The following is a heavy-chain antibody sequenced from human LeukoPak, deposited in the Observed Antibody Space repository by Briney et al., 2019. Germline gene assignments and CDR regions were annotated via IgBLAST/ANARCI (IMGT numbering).Heavy chain of an antibody. CDR1: GGSISSYY. J-gene: IGHJ4*02. CDR3: ARQGGYIAPLAL. Sequence: SETLSLTCTVSGGSISSYYGSWIRQPPGKGLEWIGYISYSGNTNYNPSLKSRVTISVDTSTNQFSLKLSSVTAADTAVYYCARQGGYIAPLALWGQGTLVTVSA. D-gene: IGHD5-12*01. CDR2: ISYSGNT. V-gene: IGHV4-59*08.